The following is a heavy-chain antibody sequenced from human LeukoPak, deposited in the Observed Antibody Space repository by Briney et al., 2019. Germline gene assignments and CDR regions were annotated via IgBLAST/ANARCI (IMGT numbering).Heavy chain of an antibody. CDR3: ARTGPRVPAAIGGWFDP. D-gene: IGHD2-2*02. J-gene: IGHJ5*02. V-gene: IGHV3-21*01. CDR2: ISSSSSYI. Sequence: GGSLRLSCAASGFTFSSYSMNWVRQAPGKGLEWVSSISSSSSYIYYADSVKGRFTISRDNAKNSLYLQMNSLRAEDTAVYYCARTGPRVPAAIGGWFDPWGQGTLVTVSS. CDR1: GFTFSSYS.